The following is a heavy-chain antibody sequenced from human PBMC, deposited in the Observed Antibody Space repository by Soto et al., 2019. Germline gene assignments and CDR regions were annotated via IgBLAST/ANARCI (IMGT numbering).Heavy chain of an antibody. J-gene: IGHJ1*01. CDR2: ISSNSDNI. CDR3: TAEPLGYCSGNTCYAYLQK. CDR1: GFTFSSYS. Sequence: GGSLRLSCAASGFTFSSYSMNWVRQAPGKGLEWVSSISSNSDNIKYADSVKGRFTISRDNSKNTLYLQINSLRAEDTAVYYCTAEPLGYCSGNTCYAYLQKWGPGTTVTVSS. V-gene: IGHV3-21*04. D-gene: IGHD2-2*01.